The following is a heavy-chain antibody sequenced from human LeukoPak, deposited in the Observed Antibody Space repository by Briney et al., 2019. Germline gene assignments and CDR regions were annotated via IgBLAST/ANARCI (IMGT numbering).Heavy chain of an antibody. D-gene: IGHD6-19*01. CDR3: ARGSRSGWYVDY. CDR1: GFTFSSYS. Sequence: GGSLRLSCAASGFTFSSYSMNWVRQAPGKGLEWVSSISSSSYIYYADSVKGRFTISRDNAKNSLYLQMNSLRTEDTAVYYCARGSRSGWYVDYWGQGTLVTVSS. J-gene: IGHJ4*02. V-gene: IGHV3-21*01. CDR2: ISSSSYI.